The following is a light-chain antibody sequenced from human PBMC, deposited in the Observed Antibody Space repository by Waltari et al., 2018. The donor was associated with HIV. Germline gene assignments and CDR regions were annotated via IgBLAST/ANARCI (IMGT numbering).Light chain of an antibody. J-gene: IGKJ3*01. CDR3: PQSLTTPF. CDR1: QSIYKY. Sequence: DIQLTQSPSSLSASVGDRVAITYRASQSIYKYLNWYQQKPGKAPKLLIYAASSLQSGAPSRFSGSGSGTDFTLTINSLQPEDFATYYCPQSLTTPFFGPGTKVDIK. CDR2: AAS. V-gene: IGKV1-39*01.